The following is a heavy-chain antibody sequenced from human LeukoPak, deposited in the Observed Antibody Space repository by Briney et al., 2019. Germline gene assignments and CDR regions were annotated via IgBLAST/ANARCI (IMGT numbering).Heavy chain of an antibody. CDR1: GFTFSSYG. J-gene: IGHJ4*02. Sequence: QSGGSLRLSCAASGFTFSSYGMHWVRQAPGKGLEWVAVISYDGSNKYYADSVKGRFTISRDNSKNTLYLQMNSLRAEDTAVYYCARDFSGSDFDYWGQGTLVTVSS. CDR2: ISYDGSNK. D-gene: IGHD1-26*01. CDR3: ARDFSGSDFDY. V-gene: IGHV3-30*03.